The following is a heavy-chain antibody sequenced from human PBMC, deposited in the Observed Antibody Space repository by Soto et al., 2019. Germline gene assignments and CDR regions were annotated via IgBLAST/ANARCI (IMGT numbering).Heavy chain of an antibody. D-gene: IGHD1-26*01. J-gene: IGHJ4*02. CDR2: ISSDGSNK. CDR1: GFTFSSHA. V-gene: IGHV3-30-3*01. Sequence: QVQLLESGGGVVQPGRSLRLSCAVSGFTFSSHAMHWVRQAPGNGLEWVTLISSDGSNKYYADSVKGRFTTSRDNSKNTMYLQMNSLIVEDTAVYYCARDDEGGSDCDLGYWGQGALVTVSS. CDR3: ARDDEGGSDCDLGY.